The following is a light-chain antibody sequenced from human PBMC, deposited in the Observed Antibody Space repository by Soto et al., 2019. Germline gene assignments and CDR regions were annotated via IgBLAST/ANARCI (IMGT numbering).Light chain of an antibody. V-gene: IGKV3-20*01. CDR1: QSISSSY. Sequence: EIVLTQSPGTLSLSPGGRATLSCRASQSISSSYLAWYQQKPGQAPRLLIYGASSRATGIPDRFSGSGSGTDFTLTISRLEPEDFAVYYCQHYVSSPPWTFAQGTKVDIK. CDR2: GAS. CDR3: QHYVSSPPWT. J-gene: IGKJ1*01.